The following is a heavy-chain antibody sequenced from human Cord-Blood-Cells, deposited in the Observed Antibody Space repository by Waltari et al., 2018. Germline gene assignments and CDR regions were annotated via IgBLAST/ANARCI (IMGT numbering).Heavy chain of an antibody. Sequence: QLQLQESGPGPVKPSETLSLPCTVSGGSISSSSFYWVWIRQAPGTGLQWVGCIDNSGSPANLPCPKCRVTIAGETAKNQCSLKVGLGKTAVTAVDYCARLRAGRTAAGRDYWGQGTLVTVSS. CDR2: IDNSGSP. D-gene: IGHD6-13*01. V-gene: IGHV4-39*01. CDR3: ARLRAGRTAAGRDY. J-gene: IGHJ4*02. CDR1: GGSISSSSFY.